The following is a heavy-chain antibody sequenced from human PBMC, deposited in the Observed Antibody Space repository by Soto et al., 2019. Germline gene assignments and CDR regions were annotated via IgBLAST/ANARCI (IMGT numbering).Heavy chain of an antibody. V-gene: IGHV1-69*01. Sequence: QVQLVQSGAEVKKPGSSVKVSCKASGGTFSTNTISWVRQAPGQGLEWMGGIMPIFGSANYAQKFQGRVTITADEYTRTVYMEQSRLRSDDTAVYYCARQFDSDTSGYYYAFWGQGTLVTVSS. J-gene: IGHJ4*02. CDR1: GGTFSTNT. CDR2: IMPIFGSA. CDR3: ARQFDSDTSGYYYAF. D-gene: IGHD3-22*01.